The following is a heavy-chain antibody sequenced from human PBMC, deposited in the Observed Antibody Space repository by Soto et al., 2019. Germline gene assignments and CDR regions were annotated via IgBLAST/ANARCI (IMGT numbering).Heavy chain of an antibody. Sequence: PSCTPSLTCSISGGSISSYYWSWIRQPAGKGLEWIGRIYTSGSTNYNPSLKSRVTMSVDTSKNQFSLKLSSVTAADTAVYYCARDILQRYCSSTSCYVDGGYYYYYGMDVWGQGTTVTVSS. CDR1: GGSISSYY. CDR2: IYTSGST. CDR3: ARDILQRYCSSTSCYVDGGYYYYYGMDV. J-gene: IGHJ6*02. V-gene: IGHV4-4*07. D-gene: IGHD2-2*01.